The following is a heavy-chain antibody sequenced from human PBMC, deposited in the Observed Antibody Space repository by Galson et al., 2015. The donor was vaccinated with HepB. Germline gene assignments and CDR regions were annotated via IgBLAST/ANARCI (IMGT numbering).Heavy chain of an antibody. Sequence: QSGAEVTKPGESLKISCKGSGYSFTSYWIGWVRQMPGKGLEWMGIIYPGDSDTRYSPSFQGQVTISADKSISTAYLQWSSLKASDTAMYYCARQAVEMATILDFGLGYFDYWGQGTLVTVSS. D-gene: IGHD5-24*01. V-gene: IGHV5-51*01. J-gene: IGHJ4*02. CDR1: GYSFTSYW. CDR2: IYPGDSDT. CDR3: ARQAVEMATILDFGLGYFDY.